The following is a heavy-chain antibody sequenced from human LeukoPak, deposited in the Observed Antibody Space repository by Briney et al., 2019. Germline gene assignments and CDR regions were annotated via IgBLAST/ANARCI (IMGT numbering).Heavy chain of an antibody. CDR3: AKDLGDIQLWTD. J-gene: IGHJ4*02. CDR1: GFTFSSYG. D-gene: IGHD5-18*01. CDR2: ISYDGSNK. Sequence: GRSLRLSCAASGFTFSSYGMHWVRQAPGKGLEWVAVISYDGSNKYYADSVKGRFTISRDNSKNTLYLQMNSLRAEDTAVYYCAKDLGDIQLWTDWGQGTLVTVSS. V-gene: IGHV3-30*18.